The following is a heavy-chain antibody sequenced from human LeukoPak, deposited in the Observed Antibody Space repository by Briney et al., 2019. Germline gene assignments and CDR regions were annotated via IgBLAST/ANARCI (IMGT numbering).Heavy chain of an antibody. J-gene: IGHJ4*02. V-gene: IGHV3-53*01. CDR3: ARGLGPSSYYYDSSGYWYYFDY. CDR2: IYSGGST. Sequence: GGSLRLSCAASGFTVSSNYMSWVRQAPGKGLEWVSVIYSGGSTYYADSVKGRFTISRDNSKNTLYLQMNSLRAEDTAVYYCARGLGPSSYYYDSSGYWYYFDYWGQGTLVTVSS. D-gene: IGHD3-22*01. CDR1: GFTVSSNY.